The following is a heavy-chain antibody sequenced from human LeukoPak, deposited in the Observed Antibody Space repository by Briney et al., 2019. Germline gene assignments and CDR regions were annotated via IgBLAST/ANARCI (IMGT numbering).Heavy chain of an antibody. CDR1: GFTFSSYS. J-gene: IGHJ1*01. D-gene: IGHD3-16*01. CDR3: AGGALDY. V-gene: IGHV3-7*04. CDR2: VKKDGSET. Sequence: GGSLRLSCGVSGFTFSSYSMIWVRQAPGKGLQWVANVKKDGSETKYVDSVKGRFTISRDNAKNSLYLQMNSLRAEDTAVYYCAGGALDYWGQGTPVTVSS.